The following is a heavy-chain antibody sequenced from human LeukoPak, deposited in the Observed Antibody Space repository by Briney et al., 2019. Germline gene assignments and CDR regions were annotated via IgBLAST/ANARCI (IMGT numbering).Heavy chain of an antibody. Sequence: PSETLSLTCAVYGGSFSGYYWSWIRQPPGKGLEWIGEINHSGSTNYNPSLKSRVTMSVDTSKNQFSLKLSSVTAADTAVYYCATQAYCGGDCYSGLNWFDPWGQGTLVTVSS. CDR1: GGSFSGYY. V-gene: IGHV4-34*01. J-gene: IGHJ5*02. CDR2: INHSGST. CDR3: ATQAYCGGDCYSGLNWFDP. D-gene: IGHD2-21*02.